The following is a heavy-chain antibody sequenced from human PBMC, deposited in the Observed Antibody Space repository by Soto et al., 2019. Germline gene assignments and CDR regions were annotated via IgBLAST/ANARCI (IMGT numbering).Heavy chain of an antibody. J-gene: IGHJ6*02. CDR3: AAGILAAAGRGVSSHYYYYGMDV. CDR2: IVVGSDNT. V-gene: IGHV1-58*01. Sequence: SVKVSCKASGFTFTSSAVQWVRQARGQRLEWIGWIVVGSDNTNYAQKFQERVTITRDMSTSTAYMELSSLRSEDTAVYYCAAGILAAAGRGVSSHYYYYGMDVWGQGTTVTVSS. CDR1: GFTFTSSA. D-gene: IGHD6-13*01.